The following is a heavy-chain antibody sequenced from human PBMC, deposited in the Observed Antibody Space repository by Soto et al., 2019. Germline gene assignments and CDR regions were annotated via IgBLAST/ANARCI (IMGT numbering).Heavy chain of an antibody. CDR2: IRPSGT. CDR3: AKALCTGSYCMHFDS. V-gene: IGHV3-23*01. J-gene: IGHJ4*02. CDR1: GFTFSTYG. Sequence: GGSLRLSCAASGFTFSTYGMTWVRQAPGKELEWVSVIRPSGTFYADSVKGRFTSSRDNSKNAVYLEMNSLRADDTAIYYCAKALCTGSYCMHFDSWGQGTLVTVSS. D-gene: IGHD3-10*02.